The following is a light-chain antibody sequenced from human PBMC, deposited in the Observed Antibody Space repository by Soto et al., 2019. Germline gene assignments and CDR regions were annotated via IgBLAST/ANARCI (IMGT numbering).Light chain of an antibody. CDR2: EVT. J-gene: IGLJ1*01. CDR1: SSDVGGYNY. V-gene: IGLV2-8*01. CDR3: CSYADNTDYV. Sequence: QSALTQPPSASGSPGQSVAISCTGTSSDVGGYNYVSWYQQHPGKAPKLMIYEVTRRPSGVPDRFSGSKSGNTASLNVSGLQAEDEADYYCCSYADNTDYVFGTGTKVTVL.